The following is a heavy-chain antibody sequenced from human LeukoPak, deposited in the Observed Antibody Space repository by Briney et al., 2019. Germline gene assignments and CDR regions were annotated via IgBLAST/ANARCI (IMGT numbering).Heavy chain of an antibody. V-gene: IGHV1-24*01. D-gene: IGHD3-22*01. CDR2: FDPEDGET. CDR3: ATFIDVKSSGSFDY. J-gene: IGHJ4*02. CDR1: GYTLTELS. Sequence: ASVKVSCKVSGYTLTELSMYWVRQAPGKGLEWMGGFDPEDGETIYAQKFQGRVTLTEDTSTDTAYMDLRRLRSEDTAVYYCATFIDVKSSGSFDYWGQGTLVTVSS.